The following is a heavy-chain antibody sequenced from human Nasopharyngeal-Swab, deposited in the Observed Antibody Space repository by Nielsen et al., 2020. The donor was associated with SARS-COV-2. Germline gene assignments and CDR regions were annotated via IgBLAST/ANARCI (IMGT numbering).Heavy chain of an antibody. CDR3: ARDGLDYDFWSAYFTDV. D-gene: IGHD3-3*01. CDR2: ISGSTTYI. J-gene: IGHJ6*02. Sequence: GGSLRLSCAASGFTFSNYNMNWVRQAPGKGLEWVSSISGSTTYIYYADSVRGRFTISRDNAKNSLHLQMNSLRAEDTAVYYCARDGLDYDFWSAYFTDVWGQGTTVTVSS. V-gene: IGHV3-21*01. CDR1: GFTFSNYN.